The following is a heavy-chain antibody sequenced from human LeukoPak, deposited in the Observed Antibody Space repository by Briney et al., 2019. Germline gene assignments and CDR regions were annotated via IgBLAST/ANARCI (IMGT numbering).Heavy chain of an antibody. V-gene: IGHV3-11*04. CDR2: ISSSGSTI. CDR3: ARDQDYYGSGSYLGY. Sequence: GGSLRLSCAASAFTFSDYYMSCIRQAPGNGLEWVSYISSSGSTIYYADSVIGRFTISRDNAKNSLYLQMNSLRAEDTAVYYCARDQDYYGSGSYLGYWGQGTLVTVSS. CDR1: AFTFSDYY. J-gene: IGHJ4*02. D-gene: IGHD3-10*01.